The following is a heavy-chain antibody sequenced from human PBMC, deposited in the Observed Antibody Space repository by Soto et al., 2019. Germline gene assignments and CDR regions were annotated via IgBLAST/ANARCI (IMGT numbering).Heavy chain of an antibody. D-gene: IGHD1-20*01. CDR3: ARGGAYKIDY. Sequence: EVQLVESGGGLVQPGGSLRLSCAASGFTLSSYSMTWVRQAPGKGLEWVSYISSSSSTIYYADSVKGRFTISRDNAKNSLWLQMNSLRDEDTAVYYCARGGAYKIDYWGQGTLVTVSS. J-gene: IGHJ4*02. V-gene: IGHV3-48*02. CDR2: ISSSSSTI. CDR1: GFTLSSYS.